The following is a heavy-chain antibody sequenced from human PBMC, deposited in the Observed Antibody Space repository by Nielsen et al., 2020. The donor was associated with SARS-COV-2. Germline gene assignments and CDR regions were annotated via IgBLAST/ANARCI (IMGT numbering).Heavy chain of an antibody. CDR3: ARDEGQFGSSGWYYNWFDP. V-gene: IGHV4-61*03. D-gene: IGHD6-19*01. J-gene: IGHJ5*02. Sequence: WIRQPPGKGLEWIGHIFNTGSTSYNPSLRSRVTILVDTSKNHFSLKLTSVTAADTAVYYCARDEGQFGSSGWYYNWFDPWGQGTLVTVSS. CDR2: IFNTGST.